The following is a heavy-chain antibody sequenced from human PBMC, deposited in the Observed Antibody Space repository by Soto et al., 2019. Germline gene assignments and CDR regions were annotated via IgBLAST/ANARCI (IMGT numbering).Heavy chain of an antibody. CDR2: INHSGST. Sequence: PSETLSLTCAVYGGSFSGYYWSWIRQPPGKGLEWIGEINHSGSTNYNPSLKSRVTISVDTSKNQFSLKLSSVTAADTAVYYCARGRRGPYYDFWSGYYSHWFDPWGQGTLVTVSS. CDR3: ARGRRGPYYDFWSGYYSHWFDP. V-gene: IGHV4-34*01. D-gene: IGHD3-3*01. CDR1: GGSFSGYY. J-gene: IGHJ5*02.